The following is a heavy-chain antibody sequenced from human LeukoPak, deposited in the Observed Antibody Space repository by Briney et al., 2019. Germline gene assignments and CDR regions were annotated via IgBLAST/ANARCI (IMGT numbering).Heavy chain of an antibody. D-gene: IGHD2-2*01. J-gene: IGHJ5*02. V-gene: IGHV3-7*01. Sequence: GGSLRLSCTASGFTFSNFWMSWVRQAPGKGLEWVANIKEDGSEKYYVDSVKGRFTISRDNAKNSLYLQMNSLRVEDTAVYYCASSFKSRSTSRNWFDPWGQGTLVTVSS. CDR2: IKEDGSEK. CDR1: GFTFSNFW. CDR3: ASSFKSRSTSRNWFDP.